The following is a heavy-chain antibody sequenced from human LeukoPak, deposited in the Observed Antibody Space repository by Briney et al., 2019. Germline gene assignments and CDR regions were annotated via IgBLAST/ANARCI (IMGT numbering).Heavy chain of an antibody. CDR1: GGSISNGSYY. CDR3: ASYYCSSTSCRNWFDP. V-gene: IGHV4-61*02. CDR2: IYTGGNT. Sequence: SQTLSLPCTVSGGSISNGSYYWRWIRQPAGTGLEWIGRIYTGGNTNYNPSLKSRVTISVDTSKNQFSLKLSSVTAADTAVYYCASYYCSSTSCRNWFDPWGPGTLVTVSS. D-gene: IGHD2-2*01. J-gene: IGHJ5*02.